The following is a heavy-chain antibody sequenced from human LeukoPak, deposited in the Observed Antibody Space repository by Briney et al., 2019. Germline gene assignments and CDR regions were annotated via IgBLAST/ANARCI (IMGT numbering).Heavy chain of an antibody. V-gene: IGHV4-59*08. CDR3: ARRVNAVAGRSWAWFDP. Sequence: SETLSLTCTGSGSSISSYYWSWIRQPPGKGLEWIGYIYYSGSTNYTPSLKSRVTISVDTSKNQFSLKLSSVTAADTAVYYCARRVNAVAGRSWAWFDPWGQGTLVTVSS. CDR2: IYYSGST. CDR1: GSSISSYY. D-gene: IGHD6-19*01. J-gene: IGHJ5*02.